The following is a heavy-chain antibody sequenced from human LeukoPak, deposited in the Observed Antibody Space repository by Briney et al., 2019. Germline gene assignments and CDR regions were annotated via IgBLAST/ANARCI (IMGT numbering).Heavy chain of an antibody. V-gene: IGHV3-23*01. CDR3: AKDFGPTPIRVLLWFGAGAYMDV. J-gene: IGHJ6*03. Sequence: GGSVRLSCAASGFTFSSYGMSWVRQAPGKGLEWVSAINGSGGSTYYADSVKGRFTISRDNSKNTLYLQMNSLRAEDTAVYYCAKDFGPTPIRVLLWFGAGAYMDVWGKGTTVTISS. CDR2: INGSGGST. CDR1: GFTFSSYG. D-gene: IGHD3-10*01.